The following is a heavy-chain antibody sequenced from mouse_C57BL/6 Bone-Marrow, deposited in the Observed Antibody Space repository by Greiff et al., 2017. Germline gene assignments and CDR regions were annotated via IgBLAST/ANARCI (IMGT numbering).Heavy chain of an antibody. J-gene: IGHJ2*01. CDR1: GYAFSSYW. CDR3: ARDYGSNPHYFDY. D-gene: IGHD1-1*01. Sequence: VQLQQPGPELVKPGASVKISCKASGYAFSSYWMNWVKQRPGKGLEWIGRIYPGDGDTNYNGKFKGKATLTADKSSSTAYMQLSSLTSEDSAVYFCARDYGSNPHYFDYWGQGTTLTVSS. V-gene: IGHV1-82*01. CDR2: IYPGDGDT.